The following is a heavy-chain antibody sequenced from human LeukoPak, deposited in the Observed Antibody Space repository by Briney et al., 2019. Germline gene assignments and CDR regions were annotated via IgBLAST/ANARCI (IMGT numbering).Heavy chain of an antibody. CDR2: MNPDGSTK. J-gene: IGHJ4*02. D-gene: IGHD5-12*01. CDR1: GFAFSSSW. Sequence: GGSLRLSCAASGFAFSSSWMAWVRQAPGKGLEWVASMNPDGSTKNYVDSVRGRFTISRDNAKNSLYLQMNSLRADDTAVYYCARDSGYSAFDYWGQGTLVTVSS. V-gene: IGHV3-7*05. CDR3: ARDSGYSAFDY.